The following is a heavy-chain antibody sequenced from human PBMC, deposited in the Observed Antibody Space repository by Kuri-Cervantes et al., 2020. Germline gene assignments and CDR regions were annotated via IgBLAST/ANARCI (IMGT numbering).Heavy chain of an antibody. D-gene: IGHD2/OR15-2a*01. V-gene: IGHV1-2*02. Sequence: ASVKVSCKASGYTFTGYYMHWVRQAPGQGLEWMGWINPNSGGTNYAQKFQGRVTMTRDTSISTAYMELSRLRSDDAAVYYCARDRASMPDKGANDWFDPWGQGTLVTRLL. CDR1: GYTFTGYY. CDR2: INPNSGGT. J-gene: IGHJ5*02. CDR3: ARDRASMPDKGANDWFDP.